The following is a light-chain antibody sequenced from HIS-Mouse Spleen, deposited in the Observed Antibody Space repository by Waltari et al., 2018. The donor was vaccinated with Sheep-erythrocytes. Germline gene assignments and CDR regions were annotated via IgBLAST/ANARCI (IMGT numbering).Light chain of an antibody. CDR1: SSDVGSYNL. V-gene: IGLV2-23*01. CDR2: EGS. CDR3: CSYAGSSTPWV. Sequence: QSALTQPASVSGSPGQSITISCTGTSSDVGSYNLVSWYQQHPGKAPKLMIYEGSKRPSAVSNRFSGSKSGNTDSLTISGRQAEDEADYYCCSYAGSSTPWVFGGGTKLTVL. J-gene: IGLJ3*02.